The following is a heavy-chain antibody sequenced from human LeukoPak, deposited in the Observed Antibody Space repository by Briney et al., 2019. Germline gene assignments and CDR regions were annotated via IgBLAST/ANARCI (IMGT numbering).Heavy chain of an antibody. Sequence: SETLSLTCTVSGGSISSGDYYWSWIRQPPGKGLEWIGYIYYSGSTYYNPSLKSRVTISVDTSKNQFSLKLSSVTAADTAVYYCARGVYQLLYVFDIGGQGTMVTVSS. V-gene: IGHV4-30-4*08. CDR1: GGSISSGDYY. J-gene: IGHJ3*02. CDR3: ARGVYQLLYVFDI. CDR2: IYYSGST. D-gene: IGHD2-2*02.